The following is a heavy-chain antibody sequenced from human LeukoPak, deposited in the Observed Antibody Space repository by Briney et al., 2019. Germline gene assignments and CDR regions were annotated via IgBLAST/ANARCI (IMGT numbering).Heavy chain of an antibody. J-gene: IGHJ1*01. Sequence: PSETLSLTCAVYGGSFSDYYWNWIRQPPGKGLEWIGEIRHGGSSNYNPSLKSRVTISVDTSKNQFSLKLSSVTAADTAVYYCARGRFGAAAGRAEYFQHWGQGTLVTVSS. V-gene: IGHV4-34*01. D-gene: IGHD6-13*01. CDR3: ARGRFGAAAGRAEYFQH. CDR1: GGSFSDYY. CDR2: IRHGGSS.